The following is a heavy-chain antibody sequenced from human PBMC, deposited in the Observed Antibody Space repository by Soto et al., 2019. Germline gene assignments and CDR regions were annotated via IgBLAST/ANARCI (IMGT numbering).Heavy chain of an antibody. V-gene: IGHV3-7*03. Sequence: GVVGLSFAASGFPFYNYWMSCVRQAPGKGLEWVANIMQDGSEKNYVGSVRGRFTISRDNAKNSVYLQMDSLKDEDTGVYFCARDGEDIVVLLGATSPWYNGMDVWGQGTKVTVYS. CDR2: IMQDGSEK. CDR3: ARDGEDIVVLLGATSPWYNGMDV. D-gene: IGHD2-15*01. J-gene: IGHJ6*02. CDR1: GFPFYNYW.